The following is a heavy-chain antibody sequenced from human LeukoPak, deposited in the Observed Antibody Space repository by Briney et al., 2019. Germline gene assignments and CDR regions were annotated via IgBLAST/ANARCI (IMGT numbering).Heavy chain of an antibody. V-gene: IGHV3-7*01. Sequence: PGGSLRLSCAASGFTFSSYWMSWVRQAPGKGLEWVANIKQDGSEKYYVDSVKGRFTISRDNAKNSLYLQMNSLRAEDTAVYYCARDRSGVVPAATYYASGADDAFDIWGQGTMVTVSS. CDR3: ARDRSGVVPAATYYASGADDAFDI. CDR2: IKQDGSEK. D-gene: IGHD2-2*01. CDR1: GFTFSSYW. J-gene: IGHJ3*02.